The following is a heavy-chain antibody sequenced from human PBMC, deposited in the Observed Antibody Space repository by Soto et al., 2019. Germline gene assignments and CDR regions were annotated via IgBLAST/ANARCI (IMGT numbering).Heavy chain of an antibody. V-gene: IGHV4-4*02. CDR2: IFPIGHT. CDR1: GGSITSSHW. Sequence: QVQLQESGPGLVKPSGTLSLTCVVSGGSITSSHWWSWVRQTPGKGLEWIGEIFPIGHTNSNPSLKGRVTIALDQSKNQFSLKMTSMTAADTAVFYCARREYGMDVWGQGTTVTVSS. CDR3: ARREYGMDV. J-gene: IGHJ6*02.